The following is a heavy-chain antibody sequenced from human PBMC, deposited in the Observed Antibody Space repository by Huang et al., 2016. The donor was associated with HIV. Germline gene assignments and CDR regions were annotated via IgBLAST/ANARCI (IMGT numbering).Heavy chain of an antibody. Sequence: VRLQESGPGLVRPSETLSLACNVSGAPINKYDWNWIRHSPRKGLEWVGFVSYIGSTNYYPSLKSRVTILHDPSKNQCSLKLTSVTAADTAVYYCARAFPSGALDSWGQGTLITVSS. CDR1: GAPINKYD. CDR3: ARAFPSGALDS. J-gene: IGHJ4*02. CDR2: VSYIGST. V-gene: IGHV4-59*01.